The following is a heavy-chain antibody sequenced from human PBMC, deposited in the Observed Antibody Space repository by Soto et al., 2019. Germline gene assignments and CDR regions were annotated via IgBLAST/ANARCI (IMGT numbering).Heavy chain of an antibody. V-gene: IGHV1-18*01. CDR3: ARDSILRFPLDY. CDR2: ISTNKGNT. J-gene: IGHJ4*02. CDR1: GYTFTTYG. Sequence: ASVKVSCKTSGYTFTTYGITWMRQAPGQGPEWLGWISTNKGNTNYAQKLQGRVTITTDTSTSTAYMELRSLRSDDTAVYYCARDSILRFPLDYWGQGTLVTVSS. D-gene: IGHD3-3*01.